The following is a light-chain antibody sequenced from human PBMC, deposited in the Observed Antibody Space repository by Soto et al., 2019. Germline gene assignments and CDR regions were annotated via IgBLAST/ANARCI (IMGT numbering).Light chain of an antibody. J-gene: IGKJ1*01. CDR1: QSIRSY. CDR2: AAA. CDR3: QQTYSPPWT. V-gene: IGKV1-39*01. Sequence: DIQMTQSPSSLSASVGDRVTITCRASQSIRSYLNWYQQKPGKAPKLLIYAAASLQSGVPSSFRGFGAGTDFTLTSTRLQAEDFATYYCQQTYSPPWTFGQGTKVEV.